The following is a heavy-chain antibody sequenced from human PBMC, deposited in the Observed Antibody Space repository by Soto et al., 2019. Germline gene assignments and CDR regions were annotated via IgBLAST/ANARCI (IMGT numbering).Heavy chain of an antibody. CDR3: ARAGSSSSWADYYYYYMDV. V-gene: IGHV3-66*01. CDR1: GFTFSSNY. D-gene: IGHD6-6*01. J-gene: IGHJ6*03. Sequence: GGSLRLSCAASGFTFSSNYMSWVRQAPGKGLEWVSVIYSGGSTYYADSVKGRFTISRDNSKNTLYLQMNSLRAEDTAVYYCARAGSSSSWADYYYYYMDVWGKGTTVTVSS. CDR2: IYSGGST.